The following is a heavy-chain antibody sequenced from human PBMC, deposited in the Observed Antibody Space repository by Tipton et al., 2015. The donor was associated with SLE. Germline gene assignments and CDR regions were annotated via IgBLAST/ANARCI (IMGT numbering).Heavy chain of an antibody. J-gene: IGHJ3*02. CDR2: INDDGSST. CDR1: RFTFSSYA. CDR3: ARGPFAYDAFDI. V-gene: IGHV3-74*01. Sequence: SLRLSCAASRFTFSSYAMTWVRQGPGKGLVWVSRINDDGSSTSYADSVKGRFTISRDNAKNTLYLQMSSLRAEDTAAYYCARGPFAYDAFDIWGQGTMVTISS.